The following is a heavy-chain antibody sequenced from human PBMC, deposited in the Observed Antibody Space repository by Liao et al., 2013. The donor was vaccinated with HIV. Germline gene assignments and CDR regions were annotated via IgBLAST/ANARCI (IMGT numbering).Heavy chain of an antibody. V-gene: IGHV4-4*07. CDR3: ASGNDFWSGYPEFFQD. Sequence: VQLQESGPGLVKPSETLSLTCTVSGGSISIYYWNWIRQPAGKGLEWIGRIYTSGTTNYNPSLKSRVTMSVDTSKNQFSLKLSSVTAADTAVYYCASGNDFWSGYPEFFQDWGQGTLVTVSS. CDR2: IYTSGTT. CDR1: GGSISIYY. J-gene: IGHJ1*01. D-gene: IGHD3-3*01.